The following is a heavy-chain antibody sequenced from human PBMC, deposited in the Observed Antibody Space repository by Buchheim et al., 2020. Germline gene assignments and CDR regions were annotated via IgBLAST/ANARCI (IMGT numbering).Heavy chain of an antibody. D-gene: IGHD1-26*01. J-gene: IGHJ4*02. V-gene: IGHV3-7*01. CDR3: VKSGGGSAPH. CDR1: GFTFSSYW. CDR2: IRQGGSDK. Sequence: EVQLVESGGGLVQPGGSLRLSCAASGFTFSSYWMNWVRQAPGKGLEWVANIRQGGSDKYYVDSVRGRFTISRDDTENSVFLQMNTLRVEDTAVYFCVKSGGGSAPHWGLGTL.